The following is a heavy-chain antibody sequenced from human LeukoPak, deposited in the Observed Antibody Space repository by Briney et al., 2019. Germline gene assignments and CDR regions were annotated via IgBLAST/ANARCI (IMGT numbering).Heavy chain of an antibody. V-gene: IGHV3-21*01. CDR2: ISSGSIYI. Sequence: GGSLRLSCAASGFTFSSYSLNWVRQAPGKGLEWVSSISSGSIYIYYADSVKGRFTISRDNAKTSLYLQMNSLRAEDTALYYCARELRDYNFDYWGQGTLVTVSS. CDR1: GFTFSSYS. CDR3: ARELRDYNFDY. J-gene: IGHJ4*02. D-gene: IGHD4-11*01.